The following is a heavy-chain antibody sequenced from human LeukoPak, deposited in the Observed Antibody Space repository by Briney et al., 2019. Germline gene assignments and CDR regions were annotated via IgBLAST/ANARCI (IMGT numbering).Heavy chain of an antibody. Sequence: GGSLRLSCAASGFTVSSNYMSWVRQAPGKGLEWVSVIYSSGDTYYADFVKGRFTISKDNSKNTLYLQMTSLRAEDTAVYYCAREIKTTVTTFYYYYYMDVWGKGTTVTVPS. CDR2: IYSSGDT. CDR3: AREIKTTVTTFYYYYYMDV. V-gene: IGHV3-53*01. D-gene: IGHD4-11*01. CDR1: GFTVSSNY. J-gene: IGHJ6*03.